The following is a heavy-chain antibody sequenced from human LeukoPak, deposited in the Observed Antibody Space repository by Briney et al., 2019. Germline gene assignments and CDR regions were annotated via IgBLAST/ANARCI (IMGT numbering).Heavy chain of an antibody. Sequence: GGSLRLSCAASRFTFSSYAMSWVRQAPGKGLEWVSGISGSGGNTYYADSVKGRFTISRDNSKNTLYLQMDSLRAEDTAKYYCAKGGAVVTATPFDYWGQGTLVTVSS. D-gene: IGHD2-21*02. V-gene: IGHV3-23*01. CDR1: RFTFSSYA. CDR3: AKGGAVVTATPFDY. J-gene: IGHJ4*02. CDR2: ISGSGGNT.